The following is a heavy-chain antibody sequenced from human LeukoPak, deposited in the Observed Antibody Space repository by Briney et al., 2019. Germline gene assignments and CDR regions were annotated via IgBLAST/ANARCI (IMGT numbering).Heavy chain of an antibody. Sequence: PSETLSLTCTVSGGSISSSSYYWGWIRQPPGMGLEWIGSIYYSGSTYYNPSLKSRVTISVDTSKNQLSLKLSSVTAADTAVYFCARSGGLWLLTYYFDYWGQGTLVTVSS. V-gene: IGHV4-39*07. CDR2: IYYSGST. CDR3: ARSGGLWLLTYYFDY. J-gene: IGHJ4*02. D-gene: IGHD3-22*01. CDR1: GGSISSSSYY.